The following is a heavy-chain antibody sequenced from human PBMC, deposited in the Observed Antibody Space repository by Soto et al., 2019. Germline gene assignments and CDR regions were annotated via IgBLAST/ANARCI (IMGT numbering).Heavy chain of an antibody. Sequence: QVQLQESGPGLVKPSETLSLTCTVSGGSVSSGSYYWYWIRQPPGKGLEWIAYISYSGSSSYNSALQSRVTISVDTSKNQFSLNLSSVTAADTAVHYCARGVRLILGYWGQGTLVTVSS. V-gene: IGHV4-61*01. D-gene: IGHD3-16*01. J-gene: IGHJ4*02. CDR3: ARGVRLILGY. CDR2: ISYSGSS. CDR1: GGSVSSGSYY.